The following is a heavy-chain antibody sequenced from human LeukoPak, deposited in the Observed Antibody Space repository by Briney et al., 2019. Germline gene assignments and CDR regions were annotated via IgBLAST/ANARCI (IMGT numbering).Heavy chain of an antibody. V-gene: IGHV4-39*07. CDR2: IYYSGST. CDR3: ARVRYGSGYYYMDV. Sequence: SETLSLTCTVSGGSISSSSYYWGWIRQPPGKGLEWIGSIYYSGSTNYNPSLKSRVTISVDTSKNQFSLKLSSVTAADTAVYYCARVRYGSGYYYMDVWGKGTTVTISS. D-gene: IGHD3-10*01. CDR1: GGSISSSSYY. J-gene: IGHJ6*03.